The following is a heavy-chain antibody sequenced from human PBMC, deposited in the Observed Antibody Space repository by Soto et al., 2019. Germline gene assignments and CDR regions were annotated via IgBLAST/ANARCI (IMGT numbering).Heavy chain of an antibody. Sequence: SETLSLTCTVSGGSISSGDYYWSWIRQPPGKGLEWIGYIYYSGSTYYNPSLKSRVTISVDTSKNQFSLKLSSVTAADTAVYYCARGGYSGYDSYLDYWGQGTLVTVSS. CDR3: ARGGYSGYDSYLDY. D-gene: IGHD5-12*01. CDR1: GGSISSGDYY. V-gene: IGHV4-30-4*01. J-gene: IGHJ4*02. CDR2: IYYSGST.